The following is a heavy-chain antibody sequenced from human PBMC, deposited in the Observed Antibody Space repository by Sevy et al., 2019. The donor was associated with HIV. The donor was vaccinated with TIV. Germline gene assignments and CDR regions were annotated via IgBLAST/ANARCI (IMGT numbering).Heavy chain of an antibody. CDR2: IWYDGSSK. Sequence: GGSLRLSCGASGFIFSTYGMHWVRQAPGKGLEWVALIWYDGSSKHYADSVQGRFNISRDNSKNTLDLQMNSLRAEDTAVYYCVSGGSIVAAGNFAYGGQGTLVTVS. V-gene: IGHV3-33*08. D-gene: IGHD6-13*01. J-gene: IGHJ4*02. CDR3: VSGGSIVAAGNFAY. CDR1: GFIFSTYG.